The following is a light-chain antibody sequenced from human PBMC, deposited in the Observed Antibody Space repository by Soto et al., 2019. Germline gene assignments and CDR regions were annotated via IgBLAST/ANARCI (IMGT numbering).Light chain of an antibody. Sequence: QSVLTQPPSLSGAPGQRVTISCAGSSSNIGAGYDVHWYQQLPGTAPKLHIYVNNNRPSGVPDRFSGSKSGTSASLAITGLQAEDEADYYCQSYDSSLSGSGVFGGGTKFTVL. J-gene: IGLJ2*01. CDR3: QSYDSSLSGSGV. CDR2: VNN. V-gene: IGLV1-40*01. CDR1: SSNIGAGYD.